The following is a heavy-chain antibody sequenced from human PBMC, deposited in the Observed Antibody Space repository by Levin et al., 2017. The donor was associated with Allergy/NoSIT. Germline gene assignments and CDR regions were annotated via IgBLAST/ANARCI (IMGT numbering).Heavy chain of an antibody. Sequence: GGSLRLSCKGSGYSFTSYWIGWVRQIPGKGLEWMGIIYPGDSDTRYRHAFKGQVTFSADKSISTAYLQWSRLKASDTAMYYCARCNCGSGSYYPNWFDSWGQGTLVTVSS. CDR3: ARCNCGSGSYYPNWFDS. CDR2: IYPGDSDT. J-gene: IGHJ5*01. V-gene: IGHV5-51*01. D-gene: IGHD3-10*01. CDR1: GYSFTSYW.